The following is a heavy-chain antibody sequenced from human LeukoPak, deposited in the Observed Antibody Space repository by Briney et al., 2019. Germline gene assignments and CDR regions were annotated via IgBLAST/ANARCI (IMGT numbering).Heavy chain of an antibody. Sequence: PGGSLRLSCAASGFTFSSYSMNWVRQAPGKGLEWVSSISSSSSYIYYADSVKGRFTISRDNAKNSLYLQMNSLRAEDTAVYYCARDRATSRYSYGYGFVDYWGQGTLVTVSS. CDR1: GFTFSSYS. J-gene: IGHJ4*02. D-gene: IGHD5-18*01. CDR2: ISSSSSYI. V-gene: IGHV3-21*04. CDR3: ARDRATSRYSYGYGFVDY.